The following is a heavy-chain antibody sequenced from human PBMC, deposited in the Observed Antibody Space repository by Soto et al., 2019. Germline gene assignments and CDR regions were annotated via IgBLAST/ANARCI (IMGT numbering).Heavy chain of an antibody. CDR1: GGSVSSGSYY. CDR3: ARDDRSSGEVGYNWFDP. Sequence: KTSETLSLTCTVSGGSVSSGSYYWSWIRQPPGKGLEWIGYIYYSGGTNYNPSLKSRVTISVDTSKNQFSLKLSSVTAADTAVYYCARDDRSSGEVGYNWFDPWGQGTLVTVSS. J-gene: IGHJ5*02. D-gene: IGHD2-15*01. CDR2: IYYSGGT. V-gene: IGHV4-61*01.